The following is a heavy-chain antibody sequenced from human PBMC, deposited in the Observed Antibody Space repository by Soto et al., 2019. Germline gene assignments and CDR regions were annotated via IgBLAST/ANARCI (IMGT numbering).Heavy chain of an antibody. V-gene: IGHV1-8*01. CDR2: MNPNSGYT. J-gene: IGHJ4*02. CDR3: AFHSGYSYATLGY. Sequence: ASVKVSCKASGYTFTSYDINWVRQATGQGLEWMGWMNPNSGYTGYAQKFQGRVTMTTDTSTSTAYMELRSLRSDDTAVYYCAFHSGYSYATLGYWGQGTLVTVSS. D-gene: IGHD5-18*01. CDR1: GYTFTSYD.